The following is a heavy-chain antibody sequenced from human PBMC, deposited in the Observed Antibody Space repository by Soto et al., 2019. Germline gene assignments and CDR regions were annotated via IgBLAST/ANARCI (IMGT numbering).Heavy chain of an antibody. V-gene: IGHV3-21*01. J-gene: IGHJ4*02. CDR3: ARHEQQQLATLFDY. CDR1: GFTFSSYS. D-gene: IGHD6-13*01. CDR2: ISSSSSYI. Sequence: EVQLVESGGGLVKPGGSLRLSCAASGFTFSSYSMNWVRQAPGKGLEWVSSISSSSSYIYYADSVKGRFTISRDNAKKSLYLQMNSLRDEDTAVYYCARHEQQQLATLFDYWGQGTLVTVSS.